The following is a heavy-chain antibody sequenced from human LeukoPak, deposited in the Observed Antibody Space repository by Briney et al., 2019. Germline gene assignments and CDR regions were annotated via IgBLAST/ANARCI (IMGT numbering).Heavy chain of an antibody. CDR1: GFTFSSYS. J-gene: IGHJ4*02. CDR2: ISSSSSYI. Sequence: GGSLRLSCAASGFTFSSYSMNWVRQAPRKGLEWVSSISSSSSYIYYADSVKGRFTISRDNAKNSLYLQMNSLRAEDTAVYYCARDTLMVDPPPFDYWGQGTLVTVSS. CDR3: ARDTLMVDPPPFDY. V-gene: IGHV3-21*01. D-gene: IGHD2-8*01.